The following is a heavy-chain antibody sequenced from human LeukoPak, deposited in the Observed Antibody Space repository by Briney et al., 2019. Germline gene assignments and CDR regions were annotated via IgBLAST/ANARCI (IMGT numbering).Heavy chain of an antibody. V-gene: IGHV3-23*01. CDR1: GFTFSYYA. CDR3: AKQLGYCSDGSCYFPY. D-gene: IGHD2-15*01. CDR2: ISNNGGYT. J-gene: IGHJ4*02. Sequence: GGSLRLSCAASGFTFSYYAMCWLRQAPGKGLEWVSAISNNGGYTYYADSVQGRFTISRDNSKSTLCLQMNSLRAEDTAVYYCAKQLGYCSDGSCYFPYWGQGTLVAVSS.